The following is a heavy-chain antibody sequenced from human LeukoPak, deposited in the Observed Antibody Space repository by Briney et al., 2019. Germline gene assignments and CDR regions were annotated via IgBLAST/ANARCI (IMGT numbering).Heavy chain of an antibody. CDR3: ARLGQQVGATRDY. D-gene: IGHD1-26*01. Sequence: PVKVSCKASGGTFSSYAISWVRQAPGQGLEWMGRTIPIFGTANYAQKFQGRVTITTDESTSTAYMELSSLRSEDTAVYYCARLGQQVGATRDYWGQGTLVTVSS. CDR2: TIPIFGTA. V-gene: IGHV1-69*05. J-gene: IGHJ4*02. CDR1: GGTFSSYA.